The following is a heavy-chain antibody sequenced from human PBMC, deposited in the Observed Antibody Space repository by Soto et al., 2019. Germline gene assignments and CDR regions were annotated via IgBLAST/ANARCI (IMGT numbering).Heavy chain of an antibody. V-gene: IGHV1-69*01. CDR2: IIPIFGTA. D-gene: IGHD1-26*01. J-gene: IGHJ6*02. CDR1: GGTFSSYA. Sequence: QVQLVQSGAEVKKPGSSVKVSCKASGGTFSSYAISWVRQAPGQGLEWMGGIIPIFGTANYAQQFQGRVTIVAAESTSTAYMELSRVRSEDTTVYYCAIGLVGASIVGGRYYGMDVWGQGTRVTVS. CDR3: AIGLVGASIVGGRYYGMDV.